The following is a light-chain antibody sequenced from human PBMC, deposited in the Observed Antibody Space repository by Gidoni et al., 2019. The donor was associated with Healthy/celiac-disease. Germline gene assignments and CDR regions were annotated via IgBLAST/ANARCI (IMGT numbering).Light chain of an antibody. J-gene: IGKJ3*01. CDR2: LGS. Sequence: ESVVTQSPRSLCVTPGEPASISCRSSQSLLHSNGYNYLDWYLQKPGQSPQLLIYLGSNRASGVPDRFSGNGSGTDFALKSIRVGAEDVGIYYCIQALQPPQAFTFGPGTKVDIK. V-gene: IGKV2-28*01. CDR1: QSLLHSNGYNY. CDR3: IQALQPPQAFT.